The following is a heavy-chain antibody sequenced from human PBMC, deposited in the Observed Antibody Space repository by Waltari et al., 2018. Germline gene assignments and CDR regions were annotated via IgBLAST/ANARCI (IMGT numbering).Heavy chain of an antibody. D-gene: IGHD3-9*01. CDR3: ARGFSYGYYDILTGHFPYYFDY. CDR2: IYFSWST. CDR1: GGSLSSSY. V-gene: IGHV4-59*01. Sequence: QLQLQESGPGLVKPSETLSLTCTVSGGSLSSSYWSWIRPPPGKGLAWIGYIYFSWSTNYNPSLKIRVTISVDTSKNQFSLKLSSVTAADTAVYYCARGFSYGYYDILTGHFPYYFDYWGQGTLVTVSS. J-gene: IGHJ4*02.